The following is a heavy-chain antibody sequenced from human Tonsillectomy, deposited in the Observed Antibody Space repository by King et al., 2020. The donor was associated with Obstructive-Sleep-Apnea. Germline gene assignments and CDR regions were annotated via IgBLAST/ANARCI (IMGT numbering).Heavy chain of an antibody. D-gene: IGHD3-9*01. V-gene: IGHV4-59*08. CDR3: ARRTDYYSPFDY. Sequence: QLQESGPGLVKPSETLSLTCTVSAGSISGYYWSWIRQPPGKGLEWIGYIYYIGSTNYNPSLKSRVTISLDTSKNQFSLILTSVTAADTAVYYCARRTDYYSPFDYWGLGTPVTVSS. CDR2: IYYIGST. CDR1: AGSISGYY. J-gene: IGHJ4*02.